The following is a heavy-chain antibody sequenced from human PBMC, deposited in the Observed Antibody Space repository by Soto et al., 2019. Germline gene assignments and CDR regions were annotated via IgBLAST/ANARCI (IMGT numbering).Heavy chain of an antibody. V-gene: IGHV1-69*02. J-gene: IGHJ4*02. CDR3: AKVRGRADAEGYYFDF. Sequence: QVQLVQSGAEVKKPGSSVKVSCQASGGPFSTYTISWVRQAPGQGLEWMGRIIPILGVANYAQKFQGRVSSTADKSTTTAYMELSSLRSEDTALYYCAKVRGRADAEGYYFDFWGQGTLVTVSS. D-gene: IGHD1-26*01. CDR1: GGPFSTYT. CDR2: IIPILGVA.